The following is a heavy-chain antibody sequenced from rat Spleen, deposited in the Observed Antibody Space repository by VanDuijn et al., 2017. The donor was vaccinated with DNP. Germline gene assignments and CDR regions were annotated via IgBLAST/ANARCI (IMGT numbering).Heavy chain of an antibody. CDR1: GFTFSNFP. CDR2: ISTSGGNT. CDR3: VARIYGGFSY. V-gene: IGHV5-46*01. Sequence: EVQLVESGGGLVQPGRSMKLSCAASGFTFSNFPMAWVRKAPTKGLELVASISTSGGNTYYRDSVKGRFTISRDNAKSTLYLQMNSLRSEDTATYYCVARIYGGFSYWGQGVMVTVSS. D-gene: IGHD1-11*01. J-gene: IGHJ2*01.